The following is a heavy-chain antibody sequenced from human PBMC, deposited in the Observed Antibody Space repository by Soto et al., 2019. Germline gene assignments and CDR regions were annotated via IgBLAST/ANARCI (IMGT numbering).Heavy chain of an antibody. Sequence: PGGSLRLSCAASGFTFSNYAMNWVRQAPGKGLEWVSYISHKSSAIYHADSVKGRFTISRDNAKNSLYLQMNSLRDEDTAVYYCARDTHSSTTVTIMDYWGQGTLVTVSS. V-gene: IGHV3-48*02. CDR3: ARDTHSSTTVTIMDY. CDR2: ISHKSSAI. J-gene: IGHJ4*02. CDR1: GFTFSNYA. D-gene: IGHD4-17*01.